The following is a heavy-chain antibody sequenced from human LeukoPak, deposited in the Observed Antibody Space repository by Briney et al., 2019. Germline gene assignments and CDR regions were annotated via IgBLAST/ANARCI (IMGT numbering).Heavy chain of an antibody. CDR3: ARGKWNQERYYYYYYMDV. J-gene: IGHJ6*03. Sequence: PGGSLRLSCAASGFIFSSYWMHWVRQAPGKGLVCVSRINSDGSSTSYADSVKGRFTISRDNAKNTLYLQMNSLRAEDTAVYYCARGKWNQERYYYYYYMDVWGKGTTVTVSS. V-gene: IGHV3-74*01. CDR1: GFIFSSYW. CDR2: INSDGSST. D-gene: IGHD1-20*01.